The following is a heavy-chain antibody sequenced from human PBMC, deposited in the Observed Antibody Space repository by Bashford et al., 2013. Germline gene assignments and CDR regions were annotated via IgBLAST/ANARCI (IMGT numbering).Heavy chain of an antibody. D-gene: IGHD3-22*01. J-gene: IGHJ3*02. V-gene: IGHV4-39*01. CDR3: ATFTMIVVAPKAHAFDI. CDR2: SLLYGST. Sequence: SETLSLTCTVSGGSISSSSYYLGLDPPAPRKGLEWIGSSLLYGSTYYNPSLKSRVTISVDTSKNQFSLKLSSVTAADTAVYYCATFTMIVVAPKAHAFDIWGRRDNGHRLL. CDR1: GGSISSSSYY.